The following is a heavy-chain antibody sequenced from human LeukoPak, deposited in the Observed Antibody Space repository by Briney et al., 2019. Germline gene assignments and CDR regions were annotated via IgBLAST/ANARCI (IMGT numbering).Heavy chain of an antibody. CDR3: ARSGGSGIYDYYYYGMDV. CDR2: ISYDGSNK. CDR1: GFDFSGHA. J-gene: IGHJ6*02. Sequence: GRSLILSCAASGFDFSGHAMHWVRQAPGKGLEWVAVISYDGSNKFYADSVNGRFTVSRDNSKNTLYLQMNSLRVEDTAVYSCARSGGSGIYDYYYYGMDVWGQGTTVTVSS. D-gene: IGHD3-10*01. V-gene: IGHV3-30-3*01.